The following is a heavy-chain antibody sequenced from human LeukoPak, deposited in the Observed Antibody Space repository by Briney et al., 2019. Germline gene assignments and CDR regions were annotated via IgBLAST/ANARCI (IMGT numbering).Heavy chain of an antibody. Sequence: KASQTLSLTCTVSGGSISRGSYYWSWIRQPAGKGLEWVGRFYTSGSTNYNPSLKSRVTISVDTSKNQFSLKLSSVTAADTAVYYCARDPGSGSSTGFDYWGQGTLVTVSS. CDR1: GGSISRGSYY. CDR2: FYTSGST. V-gene: IGHV4-61*02. J-gene: IGHJ4*02. D-gene: IGHD3-10*01. CDR3: ARDPGSGSSTGFDY.